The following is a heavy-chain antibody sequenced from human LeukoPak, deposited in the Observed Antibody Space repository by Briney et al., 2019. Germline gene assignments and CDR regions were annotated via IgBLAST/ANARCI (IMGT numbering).Heavy chain of an antibody. CDR3: ARDILDSSGYSGAFDI. CDR2: INGRGGST. Sequence: GGSLRLSCAASGFTFSNYAMSWVRQAPGKGLEWVSSINGRGGSTYYADSVKGRFTISRDNGKNSLYLQMNSLRAEDTAVYYCARDILDSSGYSGAFDIWGQGTMVTVSS. J-gene: IGHJ3*02. D-gene: IGHD3-22*01. CDR1: GFTFSNYA. V-gene: IGHV3-23*01.